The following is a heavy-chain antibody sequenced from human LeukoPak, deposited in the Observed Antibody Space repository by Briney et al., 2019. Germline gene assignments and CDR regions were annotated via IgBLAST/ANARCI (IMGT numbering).Heavy chain of an antibody. J-gene: IGHJ5*02. D-gene: IGHD6-19*01. V-gene: IGHV1-2*02. CDR3: ARGSVLGTSSWFDP. CDR1: GGTFSSYA. CDR2: ISPNRGDT. Sequence: PGASVKVSCKASGGTFSSYAISWVRQAPGQGLEWMGWISPNRGDTNYAQKFKGRVTMTTDTSLNTIYMELSSLRLDDTAVYFCARGSVLGTSSWFDPWGQGTLVTVSS.